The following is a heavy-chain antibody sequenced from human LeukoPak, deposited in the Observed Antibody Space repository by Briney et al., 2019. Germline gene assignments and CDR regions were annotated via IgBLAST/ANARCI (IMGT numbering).Heavy chain of an antibody. V-gene: IGHV4-61*01. J-gene: IGHJ6*02. CDR3: AREAAVARHYYYGMDV. Sequence: PSETLSPTCTVSGGSVSSGSYYWSWIRQPPGKGLEWIGYIYYSGSTNYNPSLKSRVTISVDTSKNQFSLKLSSVTAADTAVYYCAREAAVARHYYYGMDVWGQGTTVTVSS. CDR1: GGSVSSGSYY. D-gene: IGHD6-13*01. CDR2: IYYSGST.